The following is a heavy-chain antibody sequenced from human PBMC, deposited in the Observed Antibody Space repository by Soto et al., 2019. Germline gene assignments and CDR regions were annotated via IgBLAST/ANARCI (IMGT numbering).Heavy chain of an antibody. J-gene: IGHJ4*02. CDR2: ISGSGGST. Sequence: GGSLRLSCAASGFTFSSYAMSWVRQAPGKGLEWVSAISGSGGSTYYADSVKGRFTISRDNSKNTLYLQMNSLRAEDTAVYYCAKPRAYSNYVGGLDYWGQGTLVTVSS. V-gene: IGHV3-23*01. CDR1: GFTFSSYA. CDR3: AKPRAYSNYVGGLDY. D-gene: IGHD4-4*01.